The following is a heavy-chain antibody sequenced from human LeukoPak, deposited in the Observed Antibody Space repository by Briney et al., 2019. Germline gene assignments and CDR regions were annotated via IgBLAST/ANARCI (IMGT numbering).Heavy chain of an antibody. CDR1: GFTFSSYG. Sequence: GGSLRLSCAASGFTFSSYGMHWVRQAPGKGLEWVAVIWYDASNKYYADSVKGRFTISRDNSKNTLYLQMNSLRAEDTAVYYCAKADRRLVPASWGQGTLVTVSS. CDR2: IWYDASNK. V-gene: IGHV3-33*06. CDR3: AKADRRLVPAS. D-gene: IGHD6-19*01. J-gene: IGHJ5*02.